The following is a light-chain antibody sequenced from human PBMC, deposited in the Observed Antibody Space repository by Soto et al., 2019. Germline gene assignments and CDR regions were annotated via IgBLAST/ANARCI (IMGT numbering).Light chain of an antibody. CDR1: QTVSSNY. Sequence: EIILTQSPDTLSLSPCERATLSSSASQTVSSNYLAWCQQRPGQAPRLLIYGASTRAAGIPDRFSGSGSGTDFTLTITRLEPEDSAVYFCQQYTGPPTTFGQGTRLEI. J-gene: IGKJ5*01. CDR2: GAS. CDR3: QQYTGPPTT. V-gene: IGKV3-20*01.